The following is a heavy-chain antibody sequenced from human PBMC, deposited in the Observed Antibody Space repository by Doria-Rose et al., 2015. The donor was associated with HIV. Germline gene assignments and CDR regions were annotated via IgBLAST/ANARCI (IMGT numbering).Heavy chain of an antibody. CDR2: MCPHSGNT. CDR1: GYPFTSSD. CDR3: AKPAPGDFGTGTPTWAFDV. D-gene: IGHD3-3*01. J-gene: IGHJ3*01. Sequence: VPLLESGAEVKNPGASVRVSCKASGYPFTSSDINWVRPAPGQGLAWMGWMCPHSGNTDYAQRSQGRVTMTRNTSKNTADLELSSLRSDDTAVYYCAKPAPGDFGTGTPTWAFDVGAQGTMGTGSS. V-gene: IGHV1-8*02.